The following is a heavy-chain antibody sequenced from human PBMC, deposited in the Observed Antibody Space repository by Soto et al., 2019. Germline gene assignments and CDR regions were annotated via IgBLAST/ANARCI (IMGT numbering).Heavy chain of an antibody. Sequence: ASVKVSCKASGYTFTSYGISWVRQAPGQGLEWMGWISAYNGNTNYAQKLQGRVTMTTDTSTSTAYMELRSLRSDDTAVYYCATGATICFGELPPDYWGQGTLVTVSS. D-gene: IGHD3-10*01. J-gene: IGHJ4*02. CDR2: ISAYNGNT. V-gene: IGHV1-18*04. CDR3: ATGATICFGELPPDY. CDR1: GYTFTSYG.